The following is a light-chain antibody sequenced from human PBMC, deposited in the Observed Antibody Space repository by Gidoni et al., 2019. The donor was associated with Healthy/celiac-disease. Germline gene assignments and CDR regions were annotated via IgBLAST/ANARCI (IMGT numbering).Light chain of an antibody. CDR3: QKYNSWWT. Sequence: DIQMTQSPSTLSASVGDRVTITCRASQSISSWLAWYQQKPGKAPKLLSYKASSLESGVPSRFSGSGSGTEFTLTISSLQPDDFATYYCQKYNSWWTFGQGTKVEIK. J-gene: IGKJ1*01. CDR1: QSISSW. V-gene: IGKV1-5*03. CDR2: KAS.